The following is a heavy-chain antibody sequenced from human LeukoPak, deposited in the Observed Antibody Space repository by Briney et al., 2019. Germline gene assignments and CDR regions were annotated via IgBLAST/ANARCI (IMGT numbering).Heavy chain of an antibody. Sequence: ASVKVSCKASGYTFTSYAMHWVRQAPGQRLEWMGWINAGNGNTKYSQKFQGRVTITRDTSASTAYMELSNLRSEDTAVYYCAISRLGSGNDYWGQGTLVTVSS. V-gene: IGHV1-3*01. CDR2: INAGNGNT. CDR1: GYTFTSYA. J-gene: IGHJ4*02. D-gene: IGHD3-10*01. CDR3: AISRLGSGNDY.